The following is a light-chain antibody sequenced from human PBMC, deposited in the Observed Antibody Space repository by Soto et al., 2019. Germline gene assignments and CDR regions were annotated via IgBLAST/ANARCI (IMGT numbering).Light chain of an antibody. CDR2: RNN. CDR1: SSNIGSNY. CDR3: EAWDDSLSAV. Sequence: QSVLTQPPSASGTPGQRVTISCSGSSSNIGSNYVFWYQHLPGTAPKLLIYRNNQRPSGVPDRFSGSKSGTSASLAISGLRSEEEADYYCEAWDDSLSAVFGTAT. V-gene: IGLV1-47*01. J-gene: IGLJ1*01.